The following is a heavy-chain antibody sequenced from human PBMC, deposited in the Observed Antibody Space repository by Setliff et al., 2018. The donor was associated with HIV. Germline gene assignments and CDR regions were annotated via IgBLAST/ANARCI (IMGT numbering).Heavy chain of an antibody. J-gene: IGHJ5*02. V-gene: IGHV3-23*01. Sequence: HPGGSLRLSCVASGFTFSSYTMSWVRQAPGKGLEWVSVVDGSGFNPYYADSVKGRFTISRDNSKNTVYLQMTSLRADDTDVYYCAKDRHCSNGVCSYNYIDPWGQGTLVTVSS. CDR3: AKDRHCSNGVCSYNYIDP. CDR2: VDGSGFNP. D-gene: IGHD2-8*01. CDR1: GFTFSSYT.